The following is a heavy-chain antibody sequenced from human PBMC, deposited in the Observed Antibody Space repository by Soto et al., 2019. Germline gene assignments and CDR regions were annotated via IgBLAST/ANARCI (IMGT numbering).Heavy chain of an antibody. J-gene: IGHJ6*02. CDR1: GGTCSSYG. D-gene: IGHD3-16*01. CDR2: IKQDGSEK. CDR3: AKDAEMHATRLLSYFALDL. V-gene: IGHV3-7*01. Sequence: GGSLSLSCAASGGTCSSYGMSWVSQAPGKGLEWVANIKQDGSEKYYVDSVKGRITISRDNSKTTVHLQINNLRPDDTAIYYCAKDAEMHATRLLSYFALDLWGRGTAVTGSS.